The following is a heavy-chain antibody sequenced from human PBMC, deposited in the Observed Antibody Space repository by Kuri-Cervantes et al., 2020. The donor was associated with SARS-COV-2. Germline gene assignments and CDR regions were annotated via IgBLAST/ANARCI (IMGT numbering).Heavy chain of an antibody. D-gene: IGHD3-16*01. CDR3: AKVSWGYYFDY. CDR1: GFTFSSYA. V-gene: IGHV3-23*01. J-gene: IGHJ4*02. CDR2: ISGSGGST. Sequence: GESLKISCAASGFTFSSYAMSWVRQAPGKGLEWVSAISGSGGSTYYADSVKGRFTISRDNSKNTLYLQMNSLRAEDTAVYYCAKVSWGYYFDYWGQGTLVTDSS.